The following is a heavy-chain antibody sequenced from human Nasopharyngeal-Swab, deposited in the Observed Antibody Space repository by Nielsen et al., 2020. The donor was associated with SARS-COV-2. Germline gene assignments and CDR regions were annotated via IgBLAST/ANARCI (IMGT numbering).Heavy chain of an antibody. J-gene: IGHJ4*02. V-gene: IGHV3-74*01. CDR3: ARAYYFDS. CDR1: GFTFSSYW. CDR2: IKSDGSST. Sequence: GGSLRLSCAASGFTFSSYWRNWVRQAPGKGLVWVARIKSDGSSTSYADSVKGRFTISRDNAKNTLFLQMNSLRAEDTAVYYCARAYYFDSWGQGTLVTVSS.